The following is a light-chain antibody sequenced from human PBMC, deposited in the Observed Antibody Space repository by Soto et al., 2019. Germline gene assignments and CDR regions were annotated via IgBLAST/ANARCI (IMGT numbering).Light chain of an antibody. CDR3: CSYATVNTVV. Sequence: QSVLTQPASVSGSPGQSITISCTGTSSDVGTYNLVSWYQQHPGKAPKLLISEDNKRPSGVSNRFSGSKSGNTASLSISGLQAEDEADYYCCSYATVNTVVFGTGTKVTVL. V-gene: IGLV2-23*02. J-gene: IGLJ1*01. CDR1: SSDVGTYNL. CDR2: EDN.